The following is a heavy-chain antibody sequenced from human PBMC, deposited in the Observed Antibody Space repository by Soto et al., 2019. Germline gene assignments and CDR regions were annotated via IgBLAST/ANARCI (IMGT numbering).Heavy chain of an antibody. CDR2: ISYSGST. Sequence: QVQLQESGPGLVKPSQTLSLTCTVSGDSISSGYYWSWIRQHPGKGLEWIGYISYSGSTYYNPSLNSRVTMSVDTSKNQFSLSLTSVTAADTAVYYCARDQGGFGDYAVWGQGTTVIVSS. CDR1: GDSISSGYY. J-gene: IGHJ6*02. V-gene: IGHV4-31*03. CDR3: ARDQGGFGDYAV. D-gene: IGHD4-17*01.